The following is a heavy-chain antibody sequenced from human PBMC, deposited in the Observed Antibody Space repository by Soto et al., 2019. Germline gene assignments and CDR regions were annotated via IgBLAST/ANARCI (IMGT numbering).Heavy chain of an antibody. Sequence: SETLSLTCAVYGGSFSGYYWSWSRQPPGKGLEWIGEINHSGSTNYNPSLKSRVTISVDTSKSQFSLKLSSVTAADTAVYYCARGGRYSGSYYYYYYGMDVWGQGTTVTVSS. CDR2: INHSGST. V-gene: IGHV4-34*01. D-gene: IGHD1-26*01. CDR1: GGSFSGYY. J-gene: IGHJ6*02. CDR3: ARGGRYSGSYYYYYYGMDV.